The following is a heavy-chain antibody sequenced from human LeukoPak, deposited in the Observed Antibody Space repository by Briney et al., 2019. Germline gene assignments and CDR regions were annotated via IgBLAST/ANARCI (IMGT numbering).Heavy chain of an antibody. V-gene: IGHV3-21*01. CDR1: GFTFSSYS. Sequence: PGGSLRLSCAASGFTFSSYSMNWVRQAPGKGLEWVSSISSSSSYIYYADSVKGRFTISRDNAKNSLYLQMNSLRAEDTAVYYCARGWVSLPSIDAFDIWGQGTMVTVSS. CDR3: ARGWVSLPSIDAFDI. D-gene: IGHD6-6*01. J-gene: IGHJ3*02. CDR2: ISSSSSYI.